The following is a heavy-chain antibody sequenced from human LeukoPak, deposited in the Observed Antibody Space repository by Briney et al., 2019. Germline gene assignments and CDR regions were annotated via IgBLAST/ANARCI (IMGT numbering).Heavy chain of an antibody. CDR2: IYTNGSV. CDR3: ARLLGSSGYAGDWYFDL. CDR1: GASIGRYY. V-gene: IGHV4-4*07. J-gene: IGHJ2*01. D-gene: IGHD3-22*01. Sequence: TPSETLSLTCTVSGASIGRYYWSWIRQPVGKGLEWFGRIYTNGSVNYNPSLTSRVTMSRDTSKNQFHLKVTSVTVADTAVYYCARLLGSSGYAGDWYFDLWGPGILITVSS.